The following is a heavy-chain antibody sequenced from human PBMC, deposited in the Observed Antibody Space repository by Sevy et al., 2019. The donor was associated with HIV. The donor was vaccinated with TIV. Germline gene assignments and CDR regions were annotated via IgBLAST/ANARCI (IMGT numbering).Heavy chain of an antibody. CDR1: GYTFTSYG. CDR3: AGVALYCGGDCYSGWFDP. J-gene: IGHJ5*02. V-gene: IGHV1-18*04. Sequence: ASVKVSCKASGYTFTSYGISWVRQAPGQGLEWMGWISAYNGNTNYAQKLQGRVTMTTDTSTSTAYMELRSLRSDDTVVYYCAGVALYCGGDCYSGWFDPWGQGTLVTVSS. CDR2: ISAYNGNT. D-gene: IGHD2-21*02.